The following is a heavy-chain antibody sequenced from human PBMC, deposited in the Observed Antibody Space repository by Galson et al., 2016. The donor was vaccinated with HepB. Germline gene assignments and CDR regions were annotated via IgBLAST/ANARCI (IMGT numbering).Heavy chain of an antibody. J-gene: IGHJ6*02. CDR2: IIPIFGTT. Sequence: SVKVSCKASGGTFSSFPINWVRQAPGQGLEWMGGIIPIFGTTNYAQKFQGRVTITADESSSIAYMDLNSLRSEDTAVYYCARTPGVLSNQNAMDVWGQGTTVTVTS. V-gene: IGHV1-69*13. CDR1: GGTFSSFP. D-gene: IGHD3-9*01. CDR3: ARTPGVLSNQNAMDV.